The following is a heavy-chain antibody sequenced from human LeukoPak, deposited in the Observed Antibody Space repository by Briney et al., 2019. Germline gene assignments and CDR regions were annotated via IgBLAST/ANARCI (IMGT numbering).Heavy chain of an antibody. Sequence: PGGSLRLSCAASGFTFSSYGMHWVRQAPGKGLEWVAVISYDGSNKYYADSVKGRFTISRDNSKNTLYLQMNSLRAEDTAVYYCAKDGDFYDILTDYWGQGTPVTVSS. D-gene: IGHD3-9*01. CDR2: ISYDGSNK. V-gene: IGHV3-30*18. J-gene: IGHJ4*02. CDR1: GFTFSSYG. CDR3: AKDGDFYDILTDY.